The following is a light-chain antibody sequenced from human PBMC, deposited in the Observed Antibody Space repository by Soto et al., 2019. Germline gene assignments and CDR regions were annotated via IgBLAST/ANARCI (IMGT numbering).Light chain of an antibody. CDR3: QQRQYWPPIT. CDR1: QSLSKS. CDR2: GAS. J-gene: IGKJ5*01. Sequence: EIVMTQSPATLSVSPGERATLSCRASQSLSKSLVWYQQKPGQAPRLLIDGASNRAAGIPARFSGSGSGTDFTLTISSLEPEDFAIYYCQQRQYWPPITFGQGTRLEIK. V-gene: IGKV3-11*01.